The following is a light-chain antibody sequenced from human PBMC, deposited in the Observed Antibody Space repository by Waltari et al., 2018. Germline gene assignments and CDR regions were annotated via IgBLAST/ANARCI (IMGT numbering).Light chain of an antibody. CDR3: QQRSSWPYT. Sequence: EIVLTQSPATLTLSPGDTATLSGRASQTVRTFLAWYQQKPGQAPRLLIFDASSRATGISPKFRGSGSGTDFTLTVNNLDPEDFAVYYCQQRSSWPYTFGQGTRVDFK. V-gene: IGKV3-11*01. CDR2: DAS. CDR1: QTVRTF. J-gene: IGKJ2*01.